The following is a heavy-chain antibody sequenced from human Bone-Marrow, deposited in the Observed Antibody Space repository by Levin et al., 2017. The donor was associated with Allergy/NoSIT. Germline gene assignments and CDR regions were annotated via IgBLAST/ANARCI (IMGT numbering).Heavy chain of an antibody. CDR1: GFTFNTYA. D-gene: IGHD3-22*01. Sequence: AGGSLRLSCAASGFTFNTYAMSWVRQAPGEGLEWVSAITRGGDTYYADSVRGRIAISRDNSKDTVYLHLNSLRVEDTAVYYCAKFFPHYDRSGKVDNWGQGTLVTVSS. CDR3: AKFFPHYDRSGKVDN. V-gene: IGHV3-23*01. CDR2: ITRGGDT. J-gene: IGHJ4*02.